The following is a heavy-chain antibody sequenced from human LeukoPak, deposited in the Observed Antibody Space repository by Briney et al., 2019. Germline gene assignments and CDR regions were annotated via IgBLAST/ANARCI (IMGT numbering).Heavy chain of an antibody. Sequence: PSETLSLTCTVSGGSISSGDYYWSWIRQPPGKGLEWIGYIYYSGSTHYNPSLKSRVTISVDTSKNQFSLKLSSVTAAVTAVYYCARVGCSSTSCYSDAFDIWGQGTMVTVSS. J-gene: IGHJ3*02. CDR2: IYYSGST. CDR3: ARVGCSSTSCYSDAFDI. V-gene: IGHV4-30-4*01. CDR1: GGSISSGDYY. D-gene: IGHD2-2*01.